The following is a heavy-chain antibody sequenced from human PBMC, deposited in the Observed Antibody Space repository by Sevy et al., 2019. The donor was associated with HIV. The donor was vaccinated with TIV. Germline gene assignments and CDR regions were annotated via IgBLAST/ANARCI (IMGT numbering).Heavy chain of an antibody. V-gene: IGHV4-38-2*02. CDR1: GYSISSGYY. Sequence: SETLSLTCAVSGYSISSGYYWGWIRQPPGKGLEWIGSIYHSGSTYYNPSLKSRVTISVDTSKNQFSLKLSSVTAADTAVYYCARDRGYCSGGSCYFLNWFDPWGQRTLVTVSS. D-gene: IGHD2-15*01. CDR2: IYHSGST. CDR3: ARDRGYCSGGSCYFLNWFDP. J-gene: IGHJ5*02.